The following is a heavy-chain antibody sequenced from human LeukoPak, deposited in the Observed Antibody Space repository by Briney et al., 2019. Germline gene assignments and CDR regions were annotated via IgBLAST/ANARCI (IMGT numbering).Heavy chain of an antibody. D-gene: IGHD4-17*01. CDR2: ISWNGGST. V-gene: IGHV3-43*01. J-gene: IGHJ1*01. Sequence: GGSLRLSCAASGFTFNDYTMHWVRQAPGKGLEWVSLISWNGGSTHYADSVKGRFTISRDNNKNSLFLQMHSLRTEDTALYYCAKAGGGDYAHFQHWGQGTLVTVSS. CDR1: GFTFNDYT. CDR3: AKAGGGDYAHFQH.